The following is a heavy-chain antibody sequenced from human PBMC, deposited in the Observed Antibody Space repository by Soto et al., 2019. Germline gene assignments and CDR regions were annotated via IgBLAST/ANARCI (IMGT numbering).Heavy chain of an antibody. J-gene: IGHJ6*02. CDR1: GFTFSSYS. CDR3: ARDYLWFGELLYHYYGMDV. V-gene: IGHV3-21*01. CDR2: ISSSSSYI. D-gene: IGHD3-10*01. Sequence: GSLRLSCAASGFTFSSYSMNWVRQAPGKGLEWVSSISSSSSYIYYADSVKGRFTISRDNAKNSLYLQMNSLRAEDTAVYYCARDYLWFGELLYHYYGMDVWGQGTTVTVSS.